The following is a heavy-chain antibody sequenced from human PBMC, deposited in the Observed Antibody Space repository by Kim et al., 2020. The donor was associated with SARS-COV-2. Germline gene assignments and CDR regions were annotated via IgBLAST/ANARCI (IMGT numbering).Heavy chain of an antibody. D-gene: IGHD6-19*01. CDR2: INTNTGNP. V-gene: IGHV7-4-1*02. CDR3: AREAVAGKSGAFDI. CDR1: GYTFTSYA. J-gene: IGHJ3*02. Sequence: ASVKVSCKASGYTFTSYAMNWVRQAPGQGLEWMGWINTNTGNPTYAQGFTGRFVFSLDTSVSTAYLQISSLKAEDTAVYYCAREAVAGKSGAFDIWGQGTMVTVSS.